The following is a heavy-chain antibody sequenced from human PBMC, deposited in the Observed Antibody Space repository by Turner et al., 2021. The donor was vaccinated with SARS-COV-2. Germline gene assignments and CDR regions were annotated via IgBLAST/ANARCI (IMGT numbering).Heavy chain of an antibody. D-gene: IGHD3-22*01. J-gene: IGHJ6*02. Sequence: QVQLVQSGAEVKKPGSSVKVSCKASGGTFSSYALSWVRQAPGQGLEWMGGIIPIFGTTNDAQKFQDRVTITADESTSTAYMELSSLRSEDTAVYYCARVGSSVVPYYYSGVDVWGQGTTVTVSS. CDR2: IIPIFGTT. V-gene: IGHV1-69*01. CDR3: ARVGSSVVPYYYSGVDV. CDR1: GGTFSSYA.